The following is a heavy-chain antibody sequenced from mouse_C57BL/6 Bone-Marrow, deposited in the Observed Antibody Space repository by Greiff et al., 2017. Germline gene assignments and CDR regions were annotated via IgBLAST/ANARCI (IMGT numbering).Heavy chain of an antibody. CDR3: ARQTVVHYYAMDY. CDR1: GFTFSSYG. Sequence: DVMLVESGGDLVKPGGSLKLSCAASGFTFSSYGMSWVRQTPDKRLEWVATISSGGSYTYYPDSVKGRFTISRDNAKNTLYLQMSSLKSEDTAMYYCARQTVVHYYAMDYGGQGTSVTVSS. J-gene: IGHJ4*01. D-gene: IGHD1-1*01. V-gene: IGHV5-6*02. CDR2: ISSGGSYT.